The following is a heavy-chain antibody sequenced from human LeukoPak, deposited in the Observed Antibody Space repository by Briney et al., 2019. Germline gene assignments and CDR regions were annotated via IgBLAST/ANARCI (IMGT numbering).Heavy chain of an antibody. J-gene: IGHJ4*02. CDR1: GFTFSNYI. CDR2: IIENGSNQ. V-gene: IGHV3-30*04. D-gene: IGHD6-19*01. CDR3: ARVQGGGYRTADY. Sequence: GSLRLSCAASGFTFSNYIMHWVRQAPGKGLDWVAVIIENGSNQYYADSVKGRFTISRDNSKNTLFLQMNSLRGEDTAMYYCARVQGGGYRTADYWGQGTLVTVSS.